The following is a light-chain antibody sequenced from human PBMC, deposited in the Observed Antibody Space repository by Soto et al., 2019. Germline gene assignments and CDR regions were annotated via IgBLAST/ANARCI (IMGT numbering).Light chain of an antibody. Sequence: EIVLTQSPCTLSLSPGERATLSCRASQSVSSSYLAWYQQKPGQAPRLLIYGASSRATGIPDRFRGSGSGTDFTLTISRLEPEDFAVYYCQQYGSSLLTFGGGTKVQIK. CDR1: QSVSSSY. CDR3: QQYGSSLLT. V-gene: IGKV3-20*01. J-gene: IGKJ4*01. CDR2: GAS.